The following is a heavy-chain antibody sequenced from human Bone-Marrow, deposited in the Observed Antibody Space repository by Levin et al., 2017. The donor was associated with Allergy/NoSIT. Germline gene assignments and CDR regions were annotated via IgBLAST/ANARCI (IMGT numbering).Heavy chain of an antibody. D-gene: IGHD3-22*01. CDR2: IYPGDSDT. CDR1: GYRFTSHW. CDR3: AKVYGYFDSSGVLYYFDY. V-gene: IGHV5-51*01. Sequence: GESLKISCQGSGYRFTSHWIAWVRQMPGKGLEWLGTIYPGDSDTRYSPSFQGQVTISADKSITTAYLQWSSLKASDTAMYYCAKVYGYFDSSGVLYYFDYWGQGTLVTVSS. J-gene: IGHJ4*02.